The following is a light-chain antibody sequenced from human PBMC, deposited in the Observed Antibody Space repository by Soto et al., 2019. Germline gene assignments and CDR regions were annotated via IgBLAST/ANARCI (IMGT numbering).Light chain of an antibody. J-gene: IGLJ1*01. CDR1: SSNIGNNY. CDR3: GTWDSSLSAYV. CDR2: DNS. Sequence: QSVLTQPPSVSAAPGQKVTISCSGSSSNIGNNYVSWYQQLLGTAPKLLIYDNSQRPSGIPDRFSASKSGTSATLGITGLQTGDKADYYCGTWDSSLSAYVFATGTKVTVL. V-gene: IGLV1-51*01.